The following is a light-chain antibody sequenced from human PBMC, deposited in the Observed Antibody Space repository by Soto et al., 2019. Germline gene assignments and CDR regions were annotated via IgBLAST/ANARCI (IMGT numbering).Light chain of an antibody. CDR2: DAS. CDR1: QDISNY. V-gene: IGKV1-33*01. J-gene: IGKJ5*01. CDR3: QQYSHLIT. Sequence: IQMTHSPSSLSASVGDRVTITCQASQDISNYLNRYQQKLGKAPKLLIYDASNLETGVPSRFSGSGSGTDFTFTISSLQPEDIATYYCQQYSHLITFGQGTRLEI.